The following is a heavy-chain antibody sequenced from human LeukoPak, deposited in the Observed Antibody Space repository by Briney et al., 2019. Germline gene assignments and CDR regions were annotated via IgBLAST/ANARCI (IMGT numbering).Heavy chain of an antibody. CDR2: ISSSSSTI. CDR3: ARDTSGYYDSSGYFDY. CDR1: GFTFSSYS. J-gene: IGHJ4*02. V-gene: IGHV3-48*01. Sequence: GGSLRLSCAASGFTFSSYSMNWVRQAPGKGLEWVSYISSSSSTIYYADSVEGRFTISRDNAKNSLYLQMNSLRAEDTAVYYCARDTSGYYDSSGYFDYWGQGTLVTVSS. D-gene: IGHD3-22*01.